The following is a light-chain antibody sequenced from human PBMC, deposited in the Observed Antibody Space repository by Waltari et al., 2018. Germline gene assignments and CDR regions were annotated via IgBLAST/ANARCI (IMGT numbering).Light chain of an antibody. Sequence: QPVVTQEPSLSVSPGGTVTLTCALSSGSLPTNSYPTWYQQTPGQAPRTLVYKANAPSSGVPDRFSGSILGNTAALTITGAQADDESDYYCALYMGSGIWVFGGGTRLTVL. V-gene: IGLV8-61*01. CDR3: ALYMGSGIWV. CDR1: SGSLPTNSY. J-gene: IGLJ3*02. CDR2: KAN.